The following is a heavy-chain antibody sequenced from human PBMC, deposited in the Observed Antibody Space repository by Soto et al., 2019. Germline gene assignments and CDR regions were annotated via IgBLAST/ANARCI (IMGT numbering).Heavy chain of an antibody. CDR1: GFTFSRYG. D-gene: IGHD3-3*01. CDR3: AKDRDYSWSGFSYYFDY. J-gene: IGHJ4*01. CDR2: ISYDGSNK. V-gene: IGHV3-30*18. Sequence: QVQLVESGGGVVQPGRSLRLSCAASGFTFSRYGMHWVRQAPGKGLEWVAVISYDGSNKYYADSVKGRFTISRDNSKNTLYLQMHSLRAEDTAVYYCAKDRDYSWSGFSYYFDYWGQGTLVTVSS.